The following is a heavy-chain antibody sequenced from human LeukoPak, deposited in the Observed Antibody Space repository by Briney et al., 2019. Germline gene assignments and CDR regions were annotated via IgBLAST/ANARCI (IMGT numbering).Heavy chain of an antibody. CDR1: GGSISSSSYY. Sequence: SETLSLTCTVSGGSISSSSYYWGWLRQPPGKGLEWIASIYYSGSTNYNPSRKSRVTISVDTSKNQFSLKLSSVTAADTAVYYCARGSYYYDSSGYYDYYYYYMDVWGKGTTVTVSS. V-gene: IGHV4-39*07. CDR2: IYYSGST. D-gene: IGHD3-22*01. CDR3: ARGSYYYDSSGYYDYYYYYMDV. J-gene: IGHJ6*03.